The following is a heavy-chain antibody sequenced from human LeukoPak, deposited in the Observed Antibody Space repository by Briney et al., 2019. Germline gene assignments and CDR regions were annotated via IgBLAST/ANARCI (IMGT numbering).Heavy chain of an antibody. Sequence: GGSLRLSCAASGFTFSSYAMNWVRQAPGKGLEWVSAISGSADSTYYADSVKGRFTIPRDNSKNTLYLQMNSLRAEDTAVYYCAKVLGYCSGGSCYWTFDYWGQGTLVTVSS. CDR1: GFTFSSYA. D-gene: IGHD2-15*01. J-gene: IGHJ4*02. CDR3: AKVLGYCSGGSCYWTFDY. V-gene: IGHV3-23*01. CDR2: ISGSADST.